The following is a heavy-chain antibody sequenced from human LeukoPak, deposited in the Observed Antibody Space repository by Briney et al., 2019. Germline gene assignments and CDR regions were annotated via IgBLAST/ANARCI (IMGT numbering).Heavy chain of an antibody. CDR1: GFTFSSHE. Sequence: GGSLRLSCAASGFTFSSHEMNWVRQAPGKGLEWVSYISSSGSTIYYADSVKGRFTISRDNAKNSLYLQMNSLRAEDTAVYYCARCDYGDSYFDYWGQGTLVTVSS. J-gene: IGHJ4*02. V-gene: IGHV3-48*03. D-gene: IGHD4-17*01. CDR2: ISSSGSTI. CDR3: ARCDYGDSYFDY.